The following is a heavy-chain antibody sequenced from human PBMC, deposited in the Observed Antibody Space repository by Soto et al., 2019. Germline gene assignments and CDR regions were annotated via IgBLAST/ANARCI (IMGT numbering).Heavy chain of an antibody. J-gene: IGHJ4*02. V-gene: IGHV3-30-3*01. D-gene: IGHD6-19*01. Sequence: QVQLVESGGGVVQPGRSLRLYWAASGFTFSSYAMHWVRQAPGKGLEWVAVMSYDGSNKYYAESVKGRFTISRDNSKNTLYLQRNSLRAEDTAVYYCARDKSPYSSGWHNRHFDYWGQGTLVTVSS. CDR3: ARDKSPYSSGWHNRHFDY. CDR2: MSYDGSNK. CDR1: GFTFSSYA.